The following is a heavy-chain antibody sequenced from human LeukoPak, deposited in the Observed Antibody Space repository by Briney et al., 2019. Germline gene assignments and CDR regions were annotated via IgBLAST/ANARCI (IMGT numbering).Heavy chain of an antibody. J-gene: IGHJ4*02. CDR1: GYSFTSYW. CDR3: ATGMATIMHFDY. CDR2: IYPGDSDT. Sequence: GESLKISCKGSGYSFTSYWIGWVPQMPGKGPEWRGIIYPGDSDTRYSPSFQGQVTMSADKYISTAYLQWSSLKASDSAMYYCATGMATIMHFDYWGQGTLVSVSS. V-gene: IGHV5-51*01. D-gene: IGHD5-24*01.